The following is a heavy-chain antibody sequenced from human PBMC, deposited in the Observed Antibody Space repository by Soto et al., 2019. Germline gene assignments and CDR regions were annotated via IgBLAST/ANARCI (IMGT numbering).Heavy chain of an antibody. J-gene: IGHJ5*02. Sequence: SETLSLTCTVSGGSISSGDYYWSWIRQPPGKGLEWIGYIYYSGSTYYNPSLKSRVTISVDTSKNQFSLKLSSVTAADTAVYYCARADMFVGDYVGFDPWGQGTLVTV. CDR3: ARADMFVGDYVGFDP. CDR1: GGSISSGDYY. D-gene: IGHD4-17*01. V-gene: IGHV4-30-4*01. CDR2: IYYSGST.